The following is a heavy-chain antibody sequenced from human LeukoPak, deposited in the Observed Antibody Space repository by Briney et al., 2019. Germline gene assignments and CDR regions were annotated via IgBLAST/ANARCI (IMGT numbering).Heavy chain of an antibody. CDR3: ARDPLNNWNAPLDV. CDR1: GYTFTSYG. V-gene: IGHV1-18*01. Sequence: ASVKVSCKASGYTFTSYGISWVRQAPGQGLEWMGWISAYNGNTNYAQKLQGRVTMTTDTSTSTAYMELRSLRSDDTAVYYCARDPLNNWNAPLDVWGQGTTVTVSS. CDR2: ISAYNGNT. D-gene: IGHD1-20*01. J-gene: IGHJ6*02.